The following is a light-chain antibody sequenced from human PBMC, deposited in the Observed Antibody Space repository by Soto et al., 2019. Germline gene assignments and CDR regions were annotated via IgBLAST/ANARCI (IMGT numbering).Light chain of an antibody. J-gene: IGKJ1*01. CDR3: QHYGNSPT. CDR2: GAS. Sequence: SVLTQSPRTLSLSAGATPTLSCRASQSVSSGYLAWYQQKPGQAPRLLIYGASRRATGIPDRFSGSGSGTDFTLSISRLEPEDFAVYWCQHYGNSPTFGQGTNVDIK. V-gene: IGKV3-20*01. CDR1: QSVSSGY.